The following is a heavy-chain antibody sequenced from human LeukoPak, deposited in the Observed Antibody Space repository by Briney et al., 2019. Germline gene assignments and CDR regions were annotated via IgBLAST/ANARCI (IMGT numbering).Heavy chain of an antibody. Sequence: PGGSLRLSCTASGFTFSSYDMNWVRQAPGKGLEWVAVIWYDGSNKYYADSVKGRFTISRDNSKNTLYLQMNSLRAEDTAVYYCAKDHSGWYYYWGQGTLVTVSS. CDR1: GFTFSSYD. D-gene: IGHD6-19*01. J-gene: IGHJ4*02. CDR2: IWYDGSNK. CDR3: AKDHSGWYYY. V-gene: IGHV3-33*06.